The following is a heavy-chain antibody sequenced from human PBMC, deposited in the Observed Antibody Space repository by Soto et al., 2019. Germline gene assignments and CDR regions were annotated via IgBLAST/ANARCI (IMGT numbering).Heavy chain of an antibody. D-gene: IGHD6-13*01. CDR3: VREPWGFSGTWYDY. J-gene: IGHJ4*02. CDR1: GFSFRSYW. CDR2: ISFDGNVT. V-gene: IGHV3-74*01. Sequence: PGGSLTLSCEGSGFSFRSYWMHWVRQAQGEGLVWVARISFDGNVTNYADSVKGRFTISRDNARNTVFLQMNGLRAGDTALYFCVREPWGFSGTWYDYWGQGTLVTVSS.